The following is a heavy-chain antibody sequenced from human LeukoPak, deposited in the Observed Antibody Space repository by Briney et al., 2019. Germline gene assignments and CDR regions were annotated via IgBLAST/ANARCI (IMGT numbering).Heavy chain of an antibody. J-gene: IGHJ5*02. CDR3: ARDRSYGAGEFDP. CDR1: GFTFSSYA. D-gene: IGHD7-27*01. CDR2: ISSNGGST. Sequence: PGGSLRLSCAASGFTFSSYAMHWVRQAPGQGLECVSTISSNGGSTYYANSVKGRFTIARDNSKNTLYLHMSSLRAEDMDVYYCARDRSYGAGEFDPWGQGTLVTVSS. V-gene: IGHV3-64*01.